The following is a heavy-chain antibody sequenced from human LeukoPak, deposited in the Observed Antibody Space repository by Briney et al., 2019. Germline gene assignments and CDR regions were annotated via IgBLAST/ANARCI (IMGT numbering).Heavy chain of an antibody. CDR1: GYTFTTYG. CDR3: AGGSDLGF. CDR2: MSAYNGQT. V-gene: IGHV1-18*01. J-gene: IGHJ4*02. D-gene: IGHD3-10*01. Sequence: ASVKVSCKASGYTFTTYGISWVRQAPGQGPEWMGWMSAYNGQTNYAQKFQGRVSMTTDTSTSTAYMELRSLRSEDTAVYYCAGGSDLGFWGQGTLVTVSS.